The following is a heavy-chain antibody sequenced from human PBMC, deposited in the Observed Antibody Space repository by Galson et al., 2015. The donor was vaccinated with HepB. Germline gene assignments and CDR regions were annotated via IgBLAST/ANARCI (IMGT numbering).Heavy chain of an antibody. V-gene: IGHV3-30*04. D-gene: IGHD2-2*01. J-gene: IGHJ3*02. CDR2: ISYDGSNK. CDR3: ARGYDCSSTSCYPGFHAFDI. CDR1: GFTFSSYA. Sequence: SLRLSCAASGFTFSSYAMHWVRQAPGKGLEWVAVISYDGSNKYYADSVKGRFTISRDNSKNTLYLQMNSLRAEDTAVYYCARGYDCSSTSCYPGFHAFDIWGQGTMVTVSS.